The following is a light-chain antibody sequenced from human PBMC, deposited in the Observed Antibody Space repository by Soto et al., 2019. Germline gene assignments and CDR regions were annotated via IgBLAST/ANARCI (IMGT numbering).Light chain of an antibody. J-gene: IGLJ2*01. CDR3: CSYAGSSTLV. CDR1: SSDVGGYNF. CDR2: EVT. V-gene: IGLV2-23*02. Sequence: QSALTQPASVSGSPGQSITISCTGTSSDVGGYNFVSWYQHLPGKAPELMIFEVTNRPSGVSNRFSGSKSGNTASLTISGLQAEDEADYYCCSYAGSSTLVFGGGTKLTVL.